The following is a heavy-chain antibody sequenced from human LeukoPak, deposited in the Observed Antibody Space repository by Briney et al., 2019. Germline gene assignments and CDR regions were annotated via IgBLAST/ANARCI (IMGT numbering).Heavy chain of an antibody. J-gene: IGHJ4*02. CDR3: ARGPQPSNFGY. CDR2: IRSKAYGGTT. Sequence: PGRSLRLSCTASGFTFGDYAMSWFRQAPGKGLEWVGFIRSKAYGGTTEYAASVKGRFTISRDDSKSIACLQMNSLKTEDTAVYYCARGPQPSNFGYWGRGTLVTVSS. D-gene: IGHD1-1*01. V-gene: IGHV3-49*03. CDR1: GFTFGDYA.